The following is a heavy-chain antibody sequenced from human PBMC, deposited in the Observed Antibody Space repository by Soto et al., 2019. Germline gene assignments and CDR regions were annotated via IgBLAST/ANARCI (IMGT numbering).Heavy chain of an antibody. CDR2: IIPIFGTA. D-gene: IGHD1-26*01. V-gene: IGHV1-69*12. CDR3: ARVVRGSYEYYFDY. Sequence: QVQLVQSGAEVKKPGSSVKVSCKASGGTFSSYAISWVRQAPGQGLEWMGGIIPIFGTANYAQKFQGRVTITADESTSTAYMELSSLRSEDTAVYYCARVVRGSYEYYFDYWGQGTLVTVSS. CDR1: GGTFSSYA. J-gene: IGHJ4*02.